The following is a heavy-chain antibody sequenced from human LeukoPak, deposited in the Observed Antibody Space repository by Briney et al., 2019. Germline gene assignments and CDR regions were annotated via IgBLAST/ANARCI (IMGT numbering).Heavy chain of an antibody. CDR1: GGSISSYY. D-gene: IGHD7-27*01. CDR2: IYYSGST. J-gene: IGHJ6*02. CDR3: ARGPGYYYYGMDV. V-gene: IGHV4-59*01. Sequence: SETLSLTCTVSGGSISSYYWSWIRQPPGKGLEWIGYIYYSGSTNYNPSLKSRVTISVDTSKSQFSLKLSSVTAADTAVYYCARGPGYYYYGMDVWGQGTTVTVSS.